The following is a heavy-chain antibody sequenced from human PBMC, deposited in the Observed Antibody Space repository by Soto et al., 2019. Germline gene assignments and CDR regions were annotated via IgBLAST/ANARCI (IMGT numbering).Heavy chain of an antibody. V-gene: IGHV3-48*02. CDR1: GFTFSSYS. CDR3: ARDLDKISGFWSGYHRDYYYGMDV. CDR2: ISSSSSTI. Sequence: GGSLRLSCAASGFTFSSYSMNWVRQAPGKGLEWVSYISSSSSTIYYADSVKGRFTISRDNAKNSLYLQMNSLRDEDTAVYYCARDLDKISGFWSGYHRDYYYGMDVWGQGTTVTVSS. J-gene: IGHJ6*02. D-gene: IGHD3-3*01.